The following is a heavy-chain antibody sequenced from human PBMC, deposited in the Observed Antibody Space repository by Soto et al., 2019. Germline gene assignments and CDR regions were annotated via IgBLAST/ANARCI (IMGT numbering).Heavy chain of an antibody. D-gene: IGHD5-12*01. Sequence: GASVKVSCKASGYTFTGHYIHWVRQAPGQGLEWMGWINPNSGVTNYAQKLQGWVTLTRDTSISTAYMELSRLRFDDTALYYCARAVVTTTPNFDYWGQGTLVTVSS. CDR3: ARAVVTTTPNFDY. V-gene: IGHV1-2*04. J-gene: IGHJ4*02. CDR2: INPNSGVT. CDR1: GYTFTGHY.